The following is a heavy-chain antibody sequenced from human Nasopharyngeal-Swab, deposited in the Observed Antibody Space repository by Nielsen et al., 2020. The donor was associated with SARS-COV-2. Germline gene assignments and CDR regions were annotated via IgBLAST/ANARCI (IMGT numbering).Heavy chain of an antibody. CDR2: ISSSSSTI. D-gene: IGHD3-3*01. CDR3: ARDTTYDFWSGYSKSFGY. V-gene: IGHV3-48*01. Sequence: GESLKISCAASGFTFSSYSMNWVRQAPGKGLEWVSYISSSSSTIYYADSVKGRFTISRDNAKNSLYLQMNSLRAEDTAVYYCARDTTYDFWSGYSKSFGYWGQGTLVTVSS. J-gene: IGHJ4*02. CDR1: GFTFSSYS.